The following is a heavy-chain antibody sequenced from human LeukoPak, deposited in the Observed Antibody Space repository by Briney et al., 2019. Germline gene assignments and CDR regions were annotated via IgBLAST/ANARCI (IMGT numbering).Heavy chain of an antibody. J-gene: IGHJ4*02. CDR2: INHSGST. Sequence: SETLSLICAVYGGSFSSYYWSWIRQPPGKGLEWIGEINHSGSTNYNPSLKSRVTISVDTSKNQFSLKLSSVTAADTAVYYWASLRERSYYARGFDYWGQGTLVTVSS. V-gene: IGHV4-34*01. D-gene: IGHD1-26*01. CDR3: ASLRERSYYARGFDY. CDR1: GGSFSSYY.